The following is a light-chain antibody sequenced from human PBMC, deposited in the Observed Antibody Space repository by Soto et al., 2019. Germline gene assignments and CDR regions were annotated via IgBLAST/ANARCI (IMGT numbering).Light chain of an antibody. Sequence: QSALTQPPSASGSPGQSVTISCTGTSSDVGAYNYVSWYQQHPGRAPKLLIFEVNKRPSEVPDRFTGSKSGNTASLTVSGLQAEDEADYYCSSYAGGNNFVFGTGTKVTV. J-gene: IGLJ1*01. V-gene: IGLV2-8*01. CDR2: EVN. CDR3: SSYAGGNNFV. CDR1: SSDVGAYNY.